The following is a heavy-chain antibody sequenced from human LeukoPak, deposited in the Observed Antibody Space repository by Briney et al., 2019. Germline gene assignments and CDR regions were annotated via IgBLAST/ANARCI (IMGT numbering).Heavy chain of an antibody. V-gene: IGHV4-4*07. CDR2: IYTSGST. J-gene: IGHJ5*02. CDR3: ARARLDNLFDP. Sequence: LEWIGRIYTSGSTNYNPSLKSRVTVSVDTSKTQFSLKLSSVTAADTAVYYCARARLDNLFDPWGQGTLVTVSS.